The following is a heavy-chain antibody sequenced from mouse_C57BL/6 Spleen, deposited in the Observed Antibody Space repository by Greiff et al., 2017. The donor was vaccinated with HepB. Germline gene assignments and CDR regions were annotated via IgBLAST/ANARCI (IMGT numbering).Heavy chain of an antibody. CDR3: ARGGLFSTTVVDY. V-gene: IGHV5-16*01. Sequence: EVKLVESEGGLVQPGSSMKLSCTASGFTFSDYYMAWVRQVPEKGLEWVANINYDGSSTYYLDSLKSRFIISRDNATNILYLQMSSLTSEDTATYYCARGGLFSTTVVDYWGQGTTLTVSS. CDR2: INYDGSST. J-gene: IGHJ2*01. CDR1: GFTFSDYY. D-gene: IGHD1-1*01.